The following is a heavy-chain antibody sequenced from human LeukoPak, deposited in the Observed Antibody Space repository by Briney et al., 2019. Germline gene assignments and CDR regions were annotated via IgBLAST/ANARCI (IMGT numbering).Heavy chain of an antibody. CDR2: IIPIFGTA. Sequence: SVKVSCKAAGGSFSSNAISWVRQAPGQGLEWMGGIIPIFGTANYAQKFQGRVTITADESTSTAYMELSSLRSEDTAVYYCARGEQYYYYYYMDVWGKGTTVTISS. J-gene: IGHJ6*03. CDR3: ARGEQYYYYYYMDV. V-gene: IGHV1-69*01. CDR1: GGSFSSNA. D-gene: IGHD1/OR15-1a*01.